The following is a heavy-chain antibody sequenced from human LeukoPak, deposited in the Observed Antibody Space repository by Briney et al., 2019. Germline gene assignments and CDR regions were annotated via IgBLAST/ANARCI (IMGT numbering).Heavy chain of an antibody. V-gene: IGHV1-2*02. J-gene: IGHJ4*02. D-gene: IGHD3-22*01. CDR3: ASQFHYYDSSGYSGLDY. CDR1: GYTFTGYY. Sequence: ASVKVSCKASGYTFTGYYMHWVRQAPGQGLEWMGWINPNSGGTNYAQKFQGRVTMTRDTSISTAYMELSRLRSDDTAVYYCASQFHYYDSSGYSGLDYWGQGTLVTVSS. CDR2: INPNSGGT.